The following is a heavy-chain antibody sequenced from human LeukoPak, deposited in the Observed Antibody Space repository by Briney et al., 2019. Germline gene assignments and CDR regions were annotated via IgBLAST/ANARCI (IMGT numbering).Heavy chain of an antibody. CDR1: GGSFSGYY. CDR2: INHSGST. V-gene: IGHV4-34*01. D-gene: IGHD6-19*01. CDR3: ARHDEEQWLAFDP. J-gene: IGHJ5*02. Sequence: SETLSLTCAVYGGSFSGYYWSWIRQPPGKGLEWIGEINHSGSTNYNPSLKSRVTISVDTSKNQFSLKLSSVTAADTAVYYCARHDEEQWLAFDPWGQGTLVTVSS.